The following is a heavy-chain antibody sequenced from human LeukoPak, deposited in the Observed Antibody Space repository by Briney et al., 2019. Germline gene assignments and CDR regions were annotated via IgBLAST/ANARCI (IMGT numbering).Heavy chain of an antibody. V-gene: IGHV4-59*01. CDR3: AKSNGYGLVDI. CDR1: GGSISSYY. Sequence: KASETLSLTCTVSGGSISSYYWSWIRQPPGKGLEWIGYIYYSGSGSTNYNPSLKSRVTISVDTSKNQFSLKLSSVTAADTAVYYCAKSNGYGLVDIWGQGTMVTVSS. D-gene: IGHD3-10*01. CDR2: IYYSGSGST. J-gene: IGHJ3*02.